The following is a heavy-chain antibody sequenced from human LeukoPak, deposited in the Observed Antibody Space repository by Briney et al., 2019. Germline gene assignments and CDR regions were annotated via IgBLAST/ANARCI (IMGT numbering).Heavy chain of an antibody. CDR1: GFTFYVDA. J-gene: IGHJ4*02. D-gene: IGHD2-8*01. Sequence: RGSLRLSXAHSGFTFYVDAMHSGRQSPRKGLWWLSLITGDGGDTYYADSVKGRFTISRDNSKTSLYLQMSSLRTEDTALYYCAKAGCTTSICYANYWGQGTLVTVSS. V-gene: IGHV3-43*02. CDR2: ITGDGGDT. CDR3: AKAGCTTSICYANY.